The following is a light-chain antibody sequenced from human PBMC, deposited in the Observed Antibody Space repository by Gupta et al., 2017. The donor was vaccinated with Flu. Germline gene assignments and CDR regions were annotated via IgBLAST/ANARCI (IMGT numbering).Light chain of an antibody. CDR3: QSYDGATWV. CDR2: QGD. V-gene: IGLV6-57*01. J-gene: IGLJ3*02. Sequence: FVLTQPHSVSESPGKTVTISCTRSSGGIASAFVQWLQQRPGGSPTTVIYQGDQRPSGVPARFSGSIDTSSNSASLVISGLMTEDEADYYCQSYDGATWVFGGGTKLTVL. CDR1: SGGIASAF.